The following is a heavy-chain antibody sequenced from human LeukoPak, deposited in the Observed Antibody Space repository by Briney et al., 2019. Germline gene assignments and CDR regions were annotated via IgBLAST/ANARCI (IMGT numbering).Heavy chain of an antibody. D-gene: IGHD3-10*01. J-gene: IGHJ5*02. CDR2: IIPIFGTA. CDR1: GGTFSSYA. CDR3: ARKGSKVFDP. V-gene: IGHV1-69*13. Sequence: ASVKVSCKASGGTFSSYAISWVRQAPGQGLEWMGGIIPIFGTANYAQKFQGRVTITADESTSTAYMELSSLRSEDTAMYYCARKGSKVFDPWGQGTLVTVSS.